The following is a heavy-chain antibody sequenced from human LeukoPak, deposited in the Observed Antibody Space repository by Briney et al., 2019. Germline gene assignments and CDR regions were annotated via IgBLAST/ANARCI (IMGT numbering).Heavy chain of an antibody. D-gene: IGHD3-10*01. Sequence: GGSLRLSCAASGFTFSSYEMNWVCKAPPTGLELDSYISSSGSTIYYADSVKGRFTISRDNAKNSLYLQMNSLRAEDTAVYYCASYSSLIWVGETDYWGQGTLVTVSS. V-gene: IGHV3-48*03. CDR2: ISSSGSTI. CDR3: ASYSSLIWVGETDY. J-gene: IGHJ4*02. CDR1: GFTFSSYE.